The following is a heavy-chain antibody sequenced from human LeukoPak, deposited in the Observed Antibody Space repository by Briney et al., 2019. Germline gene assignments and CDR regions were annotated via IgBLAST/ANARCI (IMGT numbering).Heavy chain of an antibody. V-gene: IGHV3-11*01. CDR1: GFTFSDYY. CDR3: ARHNPFGYNFWFDP. J-gene: IGHJ5*02. CDR2: ISSSGSTI. Sequence: PGGSLRLSCAASGFTFSDYYMSWIRQAPGKGLEWVSYISSSGSTIYYADSVKGRFTISRDNAKNSLYLQMNSLRAEDTAVYHCARHNPFGYNFWFDPWGQGTLVTVSS. D-gene: IGHD5-24*01.